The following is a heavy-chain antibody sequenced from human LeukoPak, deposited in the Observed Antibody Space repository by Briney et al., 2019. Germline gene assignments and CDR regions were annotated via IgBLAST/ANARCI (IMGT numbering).Heavy chain of an antibody. J-gene: IGHJ4*02. V-gene: IGHV3-23*01. CDR2: ISGSGGST. D-gene: IGHD3-22*01. CDR1: GFTFSSYA. CDR3: ATTRYYYDSSGYSSFDY. Sequence: GGSLRLSCAASGFTFSSYAMNWVRQAPGKGLEWVSAISGSGGSTYYADSVKGRFTISRDNSKNTLYLQMNSLRAEDTAVYYCATTRYYYDSSGYSSFDYWGQGTLVTVSS.